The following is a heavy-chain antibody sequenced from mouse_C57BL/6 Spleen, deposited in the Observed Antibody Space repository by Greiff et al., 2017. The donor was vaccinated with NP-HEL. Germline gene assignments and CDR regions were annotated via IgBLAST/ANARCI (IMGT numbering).Heavy chain of an antibody. D-gene: IGHD2-5*01. CDR3: ARMGAYYSNYLDV. Sequence: EVQLQQSGPELVKPGASVKISCKASGYTFTDYYMNWVKQSHGKSLEWIGDINPNNGGTSYNQKFKGKATLTVDKSSSTAYMELRSLTSEDSAVYYCARMGAYYSNYLDVWGTGTTVTVSS. CDR2: INPNNGGT. J-gene: IGHJ1*03. V-gene: IGHV1-26*01. CDR1: GYTFTDYY.